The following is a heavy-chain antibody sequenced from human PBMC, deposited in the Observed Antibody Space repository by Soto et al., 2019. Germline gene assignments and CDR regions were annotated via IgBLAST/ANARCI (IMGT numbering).Heavy chain of an antibody. CDR1: GVSFSGYA. CDR3: ASASSTSWLYYFDY. Sequence: SVKVSCKASGVSFSGYAFSWVRQAPGQGLEWMGGIMPLFGKPDYAQKFQGRVTITADESTSTTYMELSSLRSEDTALYFCASASSTSWLYYFDYWGQGTRVTVSS. CDR2: IMPLFGKP. D-gene: IGHD2-2*01. V-gene: IGHV1-69*13. J-gene: IGHJ4*02.